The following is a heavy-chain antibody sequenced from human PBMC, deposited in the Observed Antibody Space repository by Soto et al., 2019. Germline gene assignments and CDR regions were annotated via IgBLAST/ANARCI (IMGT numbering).Heavy chain of an antibody. CDR2: ISSSGSTI. D-gene: IGHD3-3*01. CDR3: ARDPHPTIFGVVPYYFDY. CDR1: GFTFSDYY. J-gene: IGHJ4*02. Sequence: GGSLRLSCAASGFTFSDYYMSWIRQAPGKGLEWVSYISSSGSTIYYADSVKGRFTISRDNAKNSLYLQMNSLRAEDTAVYYCARDPHPTIFGVVPYYFDYWDQGTLVTVSS. V-gene: IGHV3-11*01.